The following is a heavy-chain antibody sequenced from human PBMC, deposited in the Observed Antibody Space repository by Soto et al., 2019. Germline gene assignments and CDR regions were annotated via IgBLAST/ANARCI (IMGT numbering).Heavy chain of an antibody. CDR3: ARGEGYSSGWYGNDY. CDR2: IIPIVGTA. J-gene: IGHJ4*02. V-gene: IGHV1-69*01. CDR1: GGTFSSYA. D-gene: IGHD6-19*01. Sequence: QVQLVQSGAAVKQPGSSVKVSCKASGGTFSSYAISWVRQAPEQGLEWMGEIIPIVGTANYAQTFQGRVTITADESTSTADMELSSLRSEDTAVYYCARGEGYSSGWYGNDYCGQGTLLTVSS.